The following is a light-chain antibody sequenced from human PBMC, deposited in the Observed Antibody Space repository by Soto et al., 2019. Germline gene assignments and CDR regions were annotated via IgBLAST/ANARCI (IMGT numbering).Light chain of an antibody. CDR3: QQYSSYSPWL. CDR1: QSVNAW. Sequence: DIQVAQSPSTLSASVGDRVTITCRASQSVNAWLAWYQQKPGTAPKLLIYKASTLDRGVSSRFSGSGSGTEFTLTFSSLQPEDSATYYCQQYSSYSPWLFGQGTKVEI. V-gene: IGKV1-5*03. CDR2: KAS. J-gene: IGKJ1*01.